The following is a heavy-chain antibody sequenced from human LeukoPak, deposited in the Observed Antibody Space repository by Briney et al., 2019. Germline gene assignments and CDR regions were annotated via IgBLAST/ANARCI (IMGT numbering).Heavy chain of an antibody. CDR1: GYTFTGYY. CDR2: INPNSGGT. Sequence: ASVKVSCKASGYTFTGYYMHWVRPAPGRGLEWMGWINPNSGGTNYAQKFQGRVTMTRDTSISTAYMELSRLRSDDTAVYYCARGTRIAARPGVYWGQGTLVTVSS. CDR3: ARGTRIAARPGVY. D-gene: IGHD6-6*01. J-gene: IGHJ4*02. V-gene: IGHV1-2*02.